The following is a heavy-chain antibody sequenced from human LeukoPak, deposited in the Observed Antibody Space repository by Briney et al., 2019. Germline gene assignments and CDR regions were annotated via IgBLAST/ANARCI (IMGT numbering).Heavy chain of an antibody. V-gene: IGHV3-30*18. J-gene: IGHJ4*02. CDR3: AKGREAVAGLDY. Sequence: GGSLRLSCAASGFTFSSYGMHWVRQAPGKGLEWVAVISYDGSNKYYADSVKGRFTISRDNSKNTLYLQMNSLRAEDTAVYYCAKGREAVAGLDYWGQGTLVTVSS. CDR2: ISYDGSNK. D-gene: IGHD6-19*01. CDR1: GFTFSSYG.